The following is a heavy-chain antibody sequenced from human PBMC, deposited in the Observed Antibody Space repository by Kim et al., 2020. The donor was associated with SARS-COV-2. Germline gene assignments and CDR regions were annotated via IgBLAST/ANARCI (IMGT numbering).Heavy chain of an antibody. Sequence: GGSLRLSCAASGFTFSSYSMNWVRQAPGKGLEWVSSISSSSSYIYYADSAKGRFTISRDNAKNSLYLQMNSLRAEDTAVYYCARDPDSSGWYYDYWGQGTLVTVSS. CDR2: ISSSSSYI. J-gene: IGHJ4*02. CDR3: ARDPDSSGWYYDY. D-gene: IGHD6-19*01. V-gene: IGHV3-21*01. CDR1: GFTFSSYS.